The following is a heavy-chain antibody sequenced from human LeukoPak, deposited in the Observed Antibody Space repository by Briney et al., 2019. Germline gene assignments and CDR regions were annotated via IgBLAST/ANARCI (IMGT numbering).Heavy chain of an antibody. V-gene: IGHV5-51*01. J-gene: IGHJ4*02. Sequence: GESLKISCKGSGYSFTSYWIVWVRQMPGKGLEWMGIIYPGDSDTRYSPSFQGQVTISADKSISTAYPQWSSLKASDTAMYYCARRSVAGLWEADYWGQGTLVTVSS. CDR2: IYPGDSDT. CDR3: ARRSVAGLWEADY. CDR1: GYSFTSYW. D-gene: IGHD6-19*01.